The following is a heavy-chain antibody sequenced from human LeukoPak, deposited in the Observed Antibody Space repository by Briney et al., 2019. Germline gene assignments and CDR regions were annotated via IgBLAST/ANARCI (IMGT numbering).Heavy chain of an antibody. CDR3: AKDYCRGGNCPLPFFDS. D-gene: IGHD2-15*01. V-gene: IGHV3-23*01. J-gene: IGHJ4*02. CDR2: IIDVGGT. Sequence: GSLRLSCGVSGFTLSEHAWSWVRQAPGEGLEWVAGIIDVGGTYYADSVKGRFTISRDSSKNTVYLQMNSLRAEDTATYYCAKDYCRGGNCPLPFFDSWGQGTLVTVSS. CDR1: GFTLSEHA.